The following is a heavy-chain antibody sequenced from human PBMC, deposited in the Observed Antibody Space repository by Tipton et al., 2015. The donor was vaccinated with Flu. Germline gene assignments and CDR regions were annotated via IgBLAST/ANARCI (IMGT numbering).Heavy chain of an antibody. D-gene: IGHD3-10*01. CDR2: IRSSGTTR. CDR1: GFTFSSYE. V-gene: IGHV3-48*03. Sequence: GSLRLSCAASGFTFSSYEMNWVRQAPGKGLEWVSYIRSSGTTRYYADSVRGRFTISRDNAKNSLYLQMNGLRADDTAIYYCARVYYYLSRSYPDYWGQGSLVTVSS. J-gene: IGHJ4*02. CDR3: ARVYYYLSRSYPDY.